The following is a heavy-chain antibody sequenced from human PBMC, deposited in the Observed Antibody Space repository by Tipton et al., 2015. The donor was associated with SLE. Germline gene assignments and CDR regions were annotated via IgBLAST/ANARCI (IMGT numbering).Heavy chain of an antibody. V-gene: IGHV4-4*02. J-gene: IGHJ6*04. D-gene: IGHD1-7*01. CDR3: ARATDWNLSPDV. Sequence: GASISGSSWWSWVRQPPGKGLEWIGEIYYSGNTYYNPSLGSRLTISVDTSKDQFSLRLTSVTAADTAVYYCARATDWNLSPDVWGKGTTVTVSS. CDR1: GASISGSSW. CDR2: IYYSGNT.